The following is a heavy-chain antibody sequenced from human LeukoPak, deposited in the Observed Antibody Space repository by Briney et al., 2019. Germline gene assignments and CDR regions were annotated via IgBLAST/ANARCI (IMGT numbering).Heavy chain of an antibody. CDR1: GGSISSYY. CDR2: FYQSGST. CDR3: ATSTEYSSSWYPVLFDY. Sequence: SETLSLTCTVSGGSISSYYWGWIRQPPGKGLEWIGSFYQSGSTYYNPSLKSRVTISVDTSKNQFSLKLSSVTAADTAVYYCATSTEYSSSWYPVLFDYWGQGTLVTVSS. D-gene: IGHD6-13*01. V-gene: IGHV4-38-2*02. J-gene: IGHJ4*02.